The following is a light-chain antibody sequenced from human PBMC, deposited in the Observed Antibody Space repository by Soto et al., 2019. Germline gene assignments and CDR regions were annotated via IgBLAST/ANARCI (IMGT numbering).Light chain of an antibody. CDR1: SSNIGAGYA. Sequence: QPVLTQPPSVSGAPGQRVTISCTGSSSNIGAGYAVQWYQQLPGTAPKLLIYGNSNRPSGVPDRFSGSKSGTSASLAITGLQAEDEADYYCQSYDSSLSGSVVFGGGTKLTVL. CDR3: QSYDSSLSGSVV. V-gene: IGLV1-40*01. CDR2: GNS. J-gene: IGLJ2*01.